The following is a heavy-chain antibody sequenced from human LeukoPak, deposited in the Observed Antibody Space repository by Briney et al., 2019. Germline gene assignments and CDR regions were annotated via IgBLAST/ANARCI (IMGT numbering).Heavy chain of an antibody. CDR3: ARGAWRSFDY. CDR2: TYYRSKWFN. V-gene: IGHV6-1*01. J-gene: IGHJ4*02. Sequence: SQTLSLTCAISGDSVSSNGVAWNWIRQSPSRGLEWLGRTYYRSKWFNDYAVSVNSRITISPDISKNQFSLQLNSVTPEGTAVYFCARGAWRSFDYWGQGTLVTVTS. CDR1: GDSVSSNGVA.